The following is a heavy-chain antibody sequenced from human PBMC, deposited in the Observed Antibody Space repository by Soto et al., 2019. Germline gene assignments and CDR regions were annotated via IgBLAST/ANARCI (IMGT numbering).Heavy chain of an antibody. CDR1: GYTFSGFY. CDR2: INPNSGGT. Sequence: ASVKVSCKASGYTFSGFYMHWVRQAPGQGLEWMGWINPNSGGTKSAEKFQGRVTMTRDTSISTAYMELSRLTPDDTAVYYCASAAVTGTAGLDFWGQGTQVTVSS. J-gene: IGHJ4*02. V-gene: IGHV1-2*02. CDR3: ASAAVTGTAGLDF. D-gene: IGHD6-19*01.